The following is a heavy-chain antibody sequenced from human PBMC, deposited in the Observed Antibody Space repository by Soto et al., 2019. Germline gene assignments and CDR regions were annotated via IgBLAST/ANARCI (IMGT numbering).Heavy chain of an antibody. J-gene: IGHJ6*02. CDR1: GYIFNSYG. CDR2: INPNSGGT. V-gene: IGHV1-2*04. Sequence: ASVKVSCKASGYIFNSYGISWVRQDTGQGLEWMGWINPNSGGTNYAQKFQGWVTMTRDTSISTAYMELSRLRSDDTAVYYCARDLGITGTTPYYYGMDVWGQGTTVTVSS. D-gene: IGHD1-20*01. CDR3: ARDLGITGTTPYYYGMDV.